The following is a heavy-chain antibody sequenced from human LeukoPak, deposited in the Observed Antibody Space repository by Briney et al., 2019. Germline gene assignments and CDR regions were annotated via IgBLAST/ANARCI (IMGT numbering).Heavy chain of an antibody. V-gene: IGHV3-23*01. CDR2: YSGSGNNA. CDR3: AKMKVGGPPLTTRTYGMDV. D-gene: IGHD2-15*01. J-gene: IGHJ6*02. CDR1: GXTFSSYV. Sequence: GGSLRLSCAASGXTFSSYVVTWVRQAPGKGREWVWDYSGSGNNAYYADSVKGRFTISRDNSKNTLYLQMNSLRAEDTAVYYCAKMKVGGPPLTTRTYGMDVWGQGTTVTVSS.